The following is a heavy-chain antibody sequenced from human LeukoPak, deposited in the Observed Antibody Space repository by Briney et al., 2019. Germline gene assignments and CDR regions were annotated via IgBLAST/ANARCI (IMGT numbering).Heavy chain of an antibody. CDR1: GGSFSSSS. D-gene: IGHD2-8*01. CDR3: ARVRDYRPNVARSYYYYMDV. CDR2: ISHGGST. Sequence: PSETLSLTCAVYGGSFSSSSWSWVRQPPGKGLERIGEISHGGSTNYNPSLKSRVTISVDTSKNQFSLRLSSVTAADTAVFYCARVRDYRPNVARSYYYYMDVWGKGTTVTVSS. V-gene: IGHV4-34*01. J-gene: IGHJ6*03.